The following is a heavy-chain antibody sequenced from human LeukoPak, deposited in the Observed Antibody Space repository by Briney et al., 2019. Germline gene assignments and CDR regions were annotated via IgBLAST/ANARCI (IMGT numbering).Heavy chain of an antibody. Sequence: PSETLSLTCTVSDGAITTYYWSWIRQPPGKGLEWIGYIYYSGNTNYNPSLKSRVTISVDTSKNQFSLKLSSVTAADTAVYYCARIGHEDYYFDYWGQGTLVTVSS. CDR2: IYYSGNT. V-gene: IGHV4-59*01. CDR1: DGAITTYY. J-gene: IGHJ4*02. CDR3: ARIGHEDYYFDY.